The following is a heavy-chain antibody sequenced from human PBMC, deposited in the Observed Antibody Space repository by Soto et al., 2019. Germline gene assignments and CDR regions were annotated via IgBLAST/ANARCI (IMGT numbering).Heavy chain of an antibody. D-gene: IGHD2-2*01. J-gene: IGHJ4*02. V-gene: IGHV3-21*01. CDR3: ARDESAGSSIRY. CDR1: GSTFRNYG. Sequence: EVQVVEAGGGLVKPGGSLRLSCTASGSTFRNYGMNWVRQAPGKGLEWVSSSDESGNYIYYADSVQGRVTMSRDNAKNSLYLQMNSLTAADTATYFCARDESAGSSIRYWGQGTLVTVSS. CDR2: SDESGNYI.